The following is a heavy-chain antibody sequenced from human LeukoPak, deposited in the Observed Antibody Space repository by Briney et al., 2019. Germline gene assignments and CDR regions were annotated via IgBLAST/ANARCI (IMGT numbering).Heavy chain of an antibody. D-gene: IGHD3-16*01. CDR3: TTGHYVWGSSCDY. CDR1: GFTFSNPW. V-gene: IGHV3-15*01. Sequence: GGTLRLTCAASGFTFSNPWMTSVRQAPGKGLERVGRIKSKSDAGTTDYAAPVKSRFTISRDDSKNTLSLQMNSLKIEDTAVYYCTTGHYVWGSSCDYWGQGTLVTVSS. J-gene: IGHJ4*02. CDR2: IKSKSDAGTT.